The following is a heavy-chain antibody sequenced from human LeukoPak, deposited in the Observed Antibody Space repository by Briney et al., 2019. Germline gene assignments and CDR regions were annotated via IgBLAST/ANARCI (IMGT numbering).Heavy chain of an antibody. J-gene: IGHJ4*02. CDR2: IKRDGSVK. V-gene: IGHV3-7*01. Sequence: GGSLRLSCAASGFTFGDYWMTWVRQAPGKGLEWVANIKRDGSVKHSVDSVKGRFTISRDNAKNSMYLQMNSLRAEDTAVYYCARDNWELRGFDYWGQGTLVTVSS. D-gene: IGHD3-10*01. CDR3: ARDNWELRGFDY. CDR1: GFTFGDYW.